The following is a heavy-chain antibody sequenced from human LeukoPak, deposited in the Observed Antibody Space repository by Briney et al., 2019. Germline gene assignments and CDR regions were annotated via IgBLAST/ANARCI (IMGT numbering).Heavy chain of an antibody. Sequence: GGSLRLSCGVSGFTFSRYAMSWVRQAPGKGLEWVSGISGSGDSTYYADSVKGRFTISRDNAKSSLYLQMNSLRAEDTAVYYCARGAMIVVARRGKWFDPWGQGTLVTVSS. CDR2: ISGSGDST. CDR3: ARGAMIVVARRGKWFDP. J-gene: IGHJ5*02. D-gene: IGHD3-22*01. CDR1: GFTFSRYA. V-gene: IGHV3-23*01.